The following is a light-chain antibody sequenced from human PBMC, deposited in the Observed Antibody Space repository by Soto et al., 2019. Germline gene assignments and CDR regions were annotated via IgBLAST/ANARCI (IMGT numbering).Light chain of an antibody. CDR2: GAS. Sequence: DIVLTQSPGTLSLSPGERATLSCRASQSVGSIYLAWYQQKPGQAPSLLIHGASNRASGIPDRFSGSGSGTDFTLTIGSLEPEDFAVYYCQQYGSSPRTFGQGTKVEIK. J-gene: IGKJ1*01. CDR3: QQYGSSPRT. V-gene: IGKV3-20*01. CDR1: QSVGSIY.